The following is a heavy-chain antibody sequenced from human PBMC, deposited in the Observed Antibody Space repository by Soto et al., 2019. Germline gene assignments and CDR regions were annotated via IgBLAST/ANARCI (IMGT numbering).Heavy chain of an antibody. CDR3: AGYCSSTSCHAYYYYGMDV. CDR1: GGSISSGGYY. J-gene: IGHJ6*02. D-gene: IGHD2-2*03. V-gene: IGHV4-31*03. CDR2: IYYSGST. Sequence: SATQSLTCPVSGGSISSGGYYWRWIRQHPGKGLEWIGYIYYSGSTYYNPSLKSRVTISVDTSKNQFSLKLSSVTAADTAVYYCAGYCSSTSCHAYYYYGMDVWGQGTTVTVSS.